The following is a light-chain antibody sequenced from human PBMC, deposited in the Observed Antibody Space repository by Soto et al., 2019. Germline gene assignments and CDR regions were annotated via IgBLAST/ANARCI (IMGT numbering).Light chain of an antibody. CDR3: CSYAGSSTWV. Sequence: QSALTQPASVSGSPGQSITISCTGTSSDVGTYNLVSWYQQHAGKAPKLMLYEGSKRPSGVSNRFSGSKSGNTASLTISGLQAEDEADYYCCSYAGSSTWVFGGGTKVTVL. CDR2: EGS. CDR1: SSDVGTYNL. J-gene: IGLJ3*02. V-gene: IGLV2-23*01.